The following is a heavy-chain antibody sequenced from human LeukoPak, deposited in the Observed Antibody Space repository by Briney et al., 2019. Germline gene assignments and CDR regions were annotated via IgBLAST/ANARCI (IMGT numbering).Heavy chain of an antibody. J-gene: IGHJ4*02. D-gene: IGHD6-19*01. Sequence: ASVKVSCKASGYTFTSHYMHWVRQAPGQGLEWMGIINPSGGSTSYAQKFQGRVTMTRDTSTSTVYMELSSLRSEDTAVYYCARDFTGIAGADGAFDYWGQGTLVTVSS. CDR2: INPSGGST. V-gene: IGHV1-46*01. CDR1: GYTFTSHY. CDR3: ARDFTGIAGADGAFDY.